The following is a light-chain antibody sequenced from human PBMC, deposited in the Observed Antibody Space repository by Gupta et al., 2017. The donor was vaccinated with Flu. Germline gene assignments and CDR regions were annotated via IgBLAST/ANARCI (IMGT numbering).Light chain of an antibody. CDR3: QQGKSLGT. CDR1: QSVLYSSKDRSY. V-gene: IGKV4-1*01. Sequence: VLPPSPDSLAVSLGAPATLNCTSSQSVLYSSKDRSYLDWYQQKPGQTPKLLRYWASTREYGVPDRFSGSGSGTEFTLTSSSRKAEDVAVYYWQQGKSLGTFGEGTKLEIK. CDR2: WAS. J-gene: IGKJ2*01.